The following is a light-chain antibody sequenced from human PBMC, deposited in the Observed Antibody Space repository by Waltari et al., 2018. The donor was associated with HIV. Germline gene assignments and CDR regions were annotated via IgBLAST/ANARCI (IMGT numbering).Light chain of an antibody. CDR1: SSNIGSNP. CDR2: TNI. Sequence: QSVLTQPPSASGTPGQRVNISCSGRSSNIGSNPVNWYRQFPGEAPKLLIYTNIQRPSGVPDRFSGSKSGTSASLAISGLQSEDEADFYCAVWDDSLRSVLFGGGTRLTVL. V-gene: IGLV1-44*01. J-gene: IGLJ3*02. CDR3: AVWDDSLRSVL.